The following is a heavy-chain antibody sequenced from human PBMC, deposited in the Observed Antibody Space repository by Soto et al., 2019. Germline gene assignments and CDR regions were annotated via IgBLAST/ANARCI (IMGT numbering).Heavy chain of an antibody. CDR2: INGYGVRT. D-gene: IGHD5-18*01. Sequence: GGSLRLSCAASGFPFSTYAMSWVRQAPGKGLEWVSGINGYGVRTDYADSVKGRFTLSRDNSKNTLFLQMNSLRAEDTAVYYCAKDDGSAYSYGPDYWGQGTLVIVSS. J-gene: IGHJ4*02. V-gene: IGHV3-23*01. CDR1: GFPFSTYA. CDR3: AKDDGSAYSYGPDY.